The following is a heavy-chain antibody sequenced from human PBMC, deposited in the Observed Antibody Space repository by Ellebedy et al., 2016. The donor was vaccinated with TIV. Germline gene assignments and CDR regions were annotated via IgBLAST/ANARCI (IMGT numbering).Heavy chain of an antibody. CDR2: IKSDGRST. V-gene: IGHV3-74*01. CDR3: ARDKSPTMTALDF. D-gene: IGHD3-22*01. Sequence: GESLKISCEGSGFTFRSYWMHWVRQVPGKGLVWVARIKSDGRSTDYADSVKGRFTISRDNSKNPLYLQMSSLRADDTALYYCARDKSPTMTALDFWGQGTLVTVSS. CDR1: GFTFRSYW. J-gene: IGHJ4*02.